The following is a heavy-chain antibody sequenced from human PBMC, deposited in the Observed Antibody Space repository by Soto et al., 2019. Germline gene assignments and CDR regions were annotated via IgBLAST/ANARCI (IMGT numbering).Heavy chain of an antibody. J-gene: IGHJ6*02. CDR2: ISSSSSYI. CDR1: GFTFSSYS. Sequence: GGSLRLSCAASGFTFSSYSMNWVRQAPGKGLEWVSSISSSSSYIYYADSVKGRFTISRDNAKNSLYLQMNSLRAEDTAVYYCARDGNLVVVTAPYYYGMDVWGQGTTVTVSS. D-gene: IGHD2-21*02. V-gene: IGHV3-21*01. CDR3: ARDGNLVVVTAPYYYGMDV.